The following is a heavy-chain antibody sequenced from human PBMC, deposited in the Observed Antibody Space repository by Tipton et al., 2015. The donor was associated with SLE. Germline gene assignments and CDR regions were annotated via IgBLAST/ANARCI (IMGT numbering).Heavy chain of an antibody. CDR1: GGSFRGYY. V-gene: IGHV4-34*01. CDR2: INDIGDT. J-gene: IGHJ4*02. D-gene: IGHD1-1*01. Sequence: TLSLTCVVYGGSFRGYYWSWIRQPPGKGLEWIGEINDIGDTTYKSSLKSRLTISVDTSKNQISLKMSSVTAADTAVYYCARGPINLPFDHWGQGTLVTVSS. CDR3: ARGPINLPFDH.